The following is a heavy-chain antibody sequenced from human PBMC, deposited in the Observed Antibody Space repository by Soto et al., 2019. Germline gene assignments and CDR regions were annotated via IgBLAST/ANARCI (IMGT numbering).Heavy chain of an antibody. V-gene: IGHV3-48*02. CDR3: ARDLVGATSGNYYYYYGMDV. D-gene: IGHD1-26*01. J-gene: IGHJ6*02. CDR2: ISSSSSTI. Sequence: GESLKISCAASGFTFSSYSMNWVRQAPGKGLEWVSYISSSSSTIYYADSVKGRFTISRDNAKNSLYLQMNSLRDEDTAEYYCARDLVGATSGNYYYYYGMDVWGQGTTVTVSS. CDR1: GFTFSSYS.